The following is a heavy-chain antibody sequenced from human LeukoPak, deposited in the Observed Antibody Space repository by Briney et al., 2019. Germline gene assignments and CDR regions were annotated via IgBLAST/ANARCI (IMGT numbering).Heavy chain of an antibody. CDR2: ISHDGSNE. Sequence: PGGSLRLSCAASGFTFSTYAMHWVRQPPGKGLEWVAVISHDGSNEYYADSVKGRFTISRDTSKNTLSLQMNSLRADDTAVYYCARSYDSSGYYSFDCWGEGTLVTVSS. D-gene: IGHD3-22*01. CDR3: ARSYDSSGYYSFDC. CDR1: GFTFSTYA. V-gene: IGHV3-30-3*01. J-gene: IGHJ4*02.